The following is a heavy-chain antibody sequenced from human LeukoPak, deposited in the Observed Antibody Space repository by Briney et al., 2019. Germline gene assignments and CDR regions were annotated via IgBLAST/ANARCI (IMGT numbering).Heavy chain of an antibody. V-gene: IGHV3-49*04. Sequence: GGSLRLSCTASVITFGDYAMSWVRQAPGKGLEWVGFIRTKAYGGTTEYAASVRGRFIISRDDSKSIAYLQMNSLKTEDTAVYYCTSPCKPDYWGQGTLVTVSS. CDR3: TSPCKPDY. J-gene: IGHJ4*02. CDR2: IRTKAYGGTT. CDR1: VITFGDYA.